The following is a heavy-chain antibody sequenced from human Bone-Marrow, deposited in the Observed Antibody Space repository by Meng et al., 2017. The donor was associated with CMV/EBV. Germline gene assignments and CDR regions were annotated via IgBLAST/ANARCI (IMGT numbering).Heavy chain of an antibody. CDR1: GGSISSSSYY. J-gene: IGHJ5*02. D-gene: IGHD6-19*01. CDR2: IYYSGST. Sequence: SETLSLTCTVSGGSISSSSYYWGWIRQPPGKGLEWIGSIYYSGSTYYNPSLKSRVTISVDTSKNQFSLKLSSVTAADTAVYYCARVRVGGSSGLGEFDPWGQGTLVTVSS. V-gene: IGHV4-39*07. CDR3: ARVRVGGSSGLGEFDP.